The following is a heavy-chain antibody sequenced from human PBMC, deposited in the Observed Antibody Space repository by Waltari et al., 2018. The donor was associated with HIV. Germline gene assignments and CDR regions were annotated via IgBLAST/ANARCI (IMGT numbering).Heavy chain of an antibody. CDR3: ARVGSGSYYWWYFDL. CDR1: GGTFSSYA. CDR2: IIPILGIA. Sequence: QVQLVQSGAEVKKPGSSVKVSCKASGGTFSSYAISWVRQAPGQGLEWMGSIIPILGIANYAQKFQGRVTITADKSTSTAYMELSSLRSEDTAVYYCARVGSGSYYWWYFDLWGRGTLVTVSS. J-gene: IGHJ2*01. D-gene: IGHD1-26*01. V-gene: IGHV1-69*04.